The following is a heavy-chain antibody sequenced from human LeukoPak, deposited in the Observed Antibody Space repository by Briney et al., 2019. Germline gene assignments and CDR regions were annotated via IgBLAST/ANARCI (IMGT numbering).Heavy chain of an antibody. CDR2: ISYDGSNK. V-gene: IGHV3-30-3*01. CDR3: ARDSSGWFVGYLFDY. CDR1: GFTFSSYA. Sequence: PGRSLRLSCAASGFTFSSYAMHWVRQAPGKGLEWVAVISYDGSNKYYADSVKDRFTISRDNSKNTLYLQMNSLRAEDTAVYYCARDSSGWFVGYLFDYWGQGTLVTVSS. J-gene: IGHJ4*02. D-gene: IGHD6-19*01.